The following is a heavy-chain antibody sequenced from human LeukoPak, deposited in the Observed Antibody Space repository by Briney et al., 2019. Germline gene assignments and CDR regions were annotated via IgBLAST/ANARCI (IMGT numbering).Heavy chain of an antibody. CDR3: AVPTGAYYDFWSGYGN. J-gene: IGHJ4*02. CDR1: GFSFSSYW. Sequence: PGGSLRLSCAASGFSFSSYWMHWVRRAPGKGLVWVSHINTDGSTTNYADSVRGRFTISRDNAKNTLYLQMNSLRAEDTAVYYCAVPTGAYYDFWSGYGNWGQGTLVTVSS. V-gene: IGHV3-74*01. CDR2: INTDGSTT. D-gene: IGHD3-3*01.